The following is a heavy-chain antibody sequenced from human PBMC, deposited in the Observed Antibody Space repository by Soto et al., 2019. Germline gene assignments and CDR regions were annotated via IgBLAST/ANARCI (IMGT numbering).Heavy chain of an antibody. CDR2: IDPSGGDT. Sequence: QVQLVQSGAEVRKPGASVKVSCKASGYTFNRHYIQWVRQAPGQGLEWMGMIDPSGGDTNYAKKFQGRVTLTSDTSTSTVYMELTSLRSEDTAVYYCAKRRGVGLTRSSFDYWGPGTLVIVSS. CDR1: GYTFNRHY. V-gene: IGHV1-46*02. CDR3: AKRRGVGLTRSSFDY. J-gene: IGHJ4*02. D-gene: IGHD1-26*01.